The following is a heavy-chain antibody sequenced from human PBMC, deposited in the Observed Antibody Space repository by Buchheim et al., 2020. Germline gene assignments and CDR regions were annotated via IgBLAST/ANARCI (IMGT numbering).Heavy chain of an antibody. D-gene: IGHD3-3*01. CDR3: ARRLPRYYDFWSGYYDYYYGMDV. CDR1: GGSISSSSYY. V-gene: IGHV4-39*01. Sequence: QLQLQESGPGLVKPSETLSLTCTVSGGSISSSSYYWGWIRQPPGKGLEWIGSIYYSGSTYYKPSLKSRVTITVATSKNQFSLKLSSVTAADTAVYYCARRLPRYYDFWSGYYDYYYGMDVWGQGTT. J-gene: IGHJ6*02. CDR2: IYYSGST.